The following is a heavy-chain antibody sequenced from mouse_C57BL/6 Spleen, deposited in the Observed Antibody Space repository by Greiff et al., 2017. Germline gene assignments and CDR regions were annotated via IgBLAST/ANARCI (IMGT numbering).Heavy chain of an antibody. Sequence: DVKLQESGPGLVKPSQSLSLTCSVTGYSITSGYYWNWIRQFPGNKLEWMGYISYDGSNNYNPSLKNRISITRDTSKNQFFLKLNSVTTEDTATYYCARDYYGNYVGCYFDVWGTGTTVTVSS. J-gene: IGHJ1*03. V-gene: IGHV3-6*01. CDR2: ISYDGSN. D-gene: IGHD2-1*01. CDR3: ARDYYGNYVGCYFDV. CDR1: GYSITSGYY.